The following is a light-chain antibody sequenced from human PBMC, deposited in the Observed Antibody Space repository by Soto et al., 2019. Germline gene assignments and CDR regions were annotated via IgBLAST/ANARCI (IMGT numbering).Light chain of an antibody. Sequence: QSVLTQPPSASVSPGQSVAISCTGTSSDIGGYNYVSWYQLHPGKAPKLMIYEVNLRPSGVPDRFSGSKSGNTASLTVSGLQAEDEADYYCSSYAGNNNFVFGTGTKVTV. CDR3: SSYAGNNNFV. V-gene: IGLV2-8*01. J-gene: IGLJ1*01. CDR2: EVN. CDR1: SSDIGGYNY.